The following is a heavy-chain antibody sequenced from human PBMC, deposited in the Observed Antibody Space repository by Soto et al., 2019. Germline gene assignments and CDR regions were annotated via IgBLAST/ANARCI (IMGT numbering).Heavy chain of an antibody. D-gene: IGHD2-2*01. Sequence: QITLKESGPTLVKPTQTLTLTCTFSGFSLSADGVGVGWIRQPPGKALEWLALIYWDDDQRYSPSLKTRLTIPKDTSKNQVVLTMTNMDPVDTATYYCAHAYGGTSWTNDAFDVWGQGTVVTVSS. J-gene: IGHJ3*01. CDR1: GFSLSADGVG. CDR3: AHAYGGTSWTNDAFDV. V-gene: IGHV2-5*02. CDR2: IYWDDDQ.